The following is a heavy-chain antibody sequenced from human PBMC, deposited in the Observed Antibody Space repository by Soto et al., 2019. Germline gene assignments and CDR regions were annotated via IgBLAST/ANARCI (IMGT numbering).Heavy chain of an antibody. Sequence: VQLVESGGGLVQPGRSLRLSCAASGFTFDDYAMHWVRQVPGKGLEWVSGINWNSGSIGYGESVKGRFAISRDNAKNSLHLQMNSLSAEDTAFYYCVKDESINWYSGHFRHWGQGTLVTVSS. CDR1: GFTFDDYA. CDR3: VKDESINWYSGHFRH. CDR2: INWNSGSI. D-gene: IGHD6-13*01. J-gene: IGHJ1*01. V-gene: IGHV3-9*01.